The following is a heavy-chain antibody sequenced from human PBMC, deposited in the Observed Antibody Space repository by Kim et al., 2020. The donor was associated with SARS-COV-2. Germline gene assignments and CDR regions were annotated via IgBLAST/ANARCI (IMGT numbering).Heavy chain of an antibody. CDR3: AKFDDDRAPA. J-gene: IGHJ5*02. CDR1: GFTFSSYG. Sequence: GGSLRLSCAASGFTFSSYGMHWVRQAPGKGLEWVAVISYDGSNKYYADSVKGRFTISRDNSKTTLYLQMNSLRAEDTAVYYCAKFDDDRAPAWGQGTLVTVSS. D-gene: IGHD3-3*01. CDR2: ISYDGSNK. V-gene: IGHV3-30*18.